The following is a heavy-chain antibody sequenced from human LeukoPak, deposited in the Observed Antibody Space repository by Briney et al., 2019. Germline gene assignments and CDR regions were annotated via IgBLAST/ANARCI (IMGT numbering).Heavy chain of an antibody. CDR1: GFTVSSNY. J-gene: IGHJ6*02. V-gene: IGHV3-66*02. CDR3: ARDQVDIVATGSYYYYGMDV. Sequence: PGGSLRPSCAASGFTVSSNYMSWVRQAPGKGLEWVSVIYSGGSTYYADSVKGRFTISRDNSKNTLYLQMNSLRAEDTAVYYCARDQVDIVATGSYYYYGMDVWGQGTTVTVSS. D-gene: IGHD5-12*01. CDR2: IYSGGST.